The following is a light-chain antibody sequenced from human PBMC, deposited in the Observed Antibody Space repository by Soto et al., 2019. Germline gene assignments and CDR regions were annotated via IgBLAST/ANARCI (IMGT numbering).Light chain of an antibody. CDR2: AAS. Sequence: DIQLTQSPASLSASVGDRVTISCRASQTINSDLSWYHHKPGKAPKLLIYAASSSQSDVPSRFSGSGSGTEFTLTINSLEPDDFATYYCQQSFSTPFTFGPGTKVDIK. CDR3: QQSFSTPFT. CDR1: QTINSD. V-gene: IGKV1-39*01. J-gene: IGKJ3*01.